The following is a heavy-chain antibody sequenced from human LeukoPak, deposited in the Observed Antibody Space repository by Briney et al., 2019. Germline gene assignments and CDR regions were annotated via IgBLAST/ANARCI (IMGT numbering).Heavy chain of an antibody. CDR2: IYTSGST. V-gene: IGHV4-4*07. CDR3: ARDLSSGYYYDAFDI. D-gene: IGHD3-22*01. CDR1: GGSISSYY. Sequence: PSETLSLTCTVSGGSISSYYWSWIRQPAGKGLEWIGRIYTSGSTNYNPSLKSRVTMSADTSKNQFSLKLGSVTAADTAVYYCARDLSSGYYYDAFDIWGQGTMVTVSS. J-gene: IGHJ3*02.